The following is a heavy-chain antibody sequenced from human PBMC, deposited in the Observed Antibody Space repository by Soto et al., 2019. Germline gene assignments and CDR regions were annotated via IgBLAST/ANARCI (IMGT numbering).Heavy chain of an antibody. CDR3: ARYIYGYVDY. CDR1: GFTFSDYY. V-gene: IGHV3-11*06. CDR2: ISSSDSYT. J-gene: IGHJ4*02. Sequence: LRLSCAASGFTFSDYYMSWIRQAPGKGLEWVSYISSSDSYTDYADSVKGRFTISRDNAKNSLYLQMNSLRAEDTALYYCARYIYGYVDYWGQGTLVTVSS. D-gene: IGHD5-18*01.